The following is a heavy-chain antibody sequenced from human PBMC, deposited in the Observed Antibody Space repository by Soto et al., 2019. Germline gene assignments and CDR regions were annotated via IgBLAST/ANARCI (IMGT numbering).Heavy chain of an antibody. V-gene: IGHV1-46*01. Sequence: QVQLVQSGAEVKKPGASVKVSCKASGYTFTSYYMHWVRQAPGQGLEWMGIINPSGGSTSYAQKFQGRVTMTRDTSTSTVYMELSSLRSEDTDVYYCARDPVLAYAFDIWGQGTMVTVSS. CDR1: GYTFTSYY. J-gene: IGHJ3*02. CDR2: INPSGGST. CDR3: ARDPVLAYAFDI. D-gene: IGHD3-3*02.